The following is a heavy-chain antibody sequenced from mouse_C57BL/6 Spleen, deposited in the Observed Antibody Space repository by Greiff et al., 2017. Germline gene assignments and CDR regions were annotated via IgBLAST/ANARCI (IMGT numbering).Heavy chain of an antibody. V-gene: IGHV1-69*01. J-gene: IGHJ4*01. Sequence: QVQLQQPGAELVMPGASVKLSCKASGYTFTSYWMHWVKQRPGQGLEWIGEIDPSDSYTNYNQKFKGKSTLTVDKSSSTAYMQLSSLTSEDSAVYCCARRTGPYYAMDYWGQGTSVTVSS. CDR2: IDPSDSYT. D-gene: IGHD4-1*01. CDR1: GYTFTSYW. CDR3: ARRTGPYYAMDY.